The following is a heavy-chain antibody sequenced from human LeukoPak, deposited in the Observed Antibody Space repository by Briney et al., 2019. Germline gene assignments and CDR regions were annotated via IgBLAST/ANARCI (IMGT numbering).Heavy chain of an antibody. CDR2: VHYTGRT. Sequence: SETLSPTCTVSGDSITNSYWGWVRQPPGKGLEWIGYVHYTGRTNYNPSLKSRVTTSADTSKNQVALRLTSVSAADTAVYYCARLQPLVPISNCHYHSMDVWGQGTTVTVSS. J-gene: IGHJ6*02. V-gene: IGHV4-59*08. CDR1: GDSITNSY. CDR3: ARLQPLVPISNCHYHSMDV. D-gene: IGHD3-3*01.